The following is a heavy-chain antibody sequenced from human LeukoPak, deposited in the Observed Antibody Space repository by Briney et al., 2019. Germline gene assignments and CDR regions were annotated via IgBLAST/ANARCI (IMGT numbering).Heavy chain of an antibody. CDR1: GYTFTGYY. CDR3: ARVKGVGTPIDY. J-gene: IGHJ4*02. D-gene: IGHD2-15*01. CDR2: INPNSGGT. Sequence: ASVTVSCKASGYTFTGYYMHWVRQAPGQGLEWMGWINPNSGGTNYAQKFQGRVTMTRDTSISTAYMELSRLRSDDTAVYYCARVKGVGTPIDYWGQGTLVTVSS. V-gene: IGHV1-2*02.